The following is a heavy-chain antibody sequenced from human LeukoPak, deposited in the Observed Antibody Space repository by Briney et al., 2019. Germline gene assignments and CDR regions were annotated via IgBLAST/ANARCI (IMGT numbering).Heavy chain of an antibody. J-gene: IGHJ5*02. D-gene: IGHD3-22*01. CDR3: ATDRLDYYDSSGIT. Sequence: ASVKVSCKVSGYTLTELSMHWVRQAPGQGLEWMGGFVPEDGVANYAQKFQGRVTITADKSTDTAYMELSSLRSEDTAVYYCATDRLDYYDSSGITWGQGTLVTVSS. CDR2: FVPEDGVA. V-gene: IGHV1-24*01. CDR1: GYTLTELS.